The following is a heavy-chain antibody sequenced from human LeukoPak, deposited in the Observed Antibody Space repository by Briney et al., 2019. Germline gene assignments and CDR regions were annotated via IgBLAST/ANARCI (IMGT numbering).Heavy chain of an antibody. J-gene: IGHJ3*01. D-gene: IGHD2-21*01. Sequence: SVKVSGKTSGGNFVTYATNWVRQVPGQGLEWMGRIIPAISRTDYTYNFEDRVTITADDSATTAYLEVTNLRPEDTAMYYCTRVADSNLVSDAFDVWGQGTMVTVSS. CDR3: TRVADSNLVSDAFDV. CDR2: IIPAISRT. V-gene: IGHV1-69*11. CDR1: GGNFVTYA.